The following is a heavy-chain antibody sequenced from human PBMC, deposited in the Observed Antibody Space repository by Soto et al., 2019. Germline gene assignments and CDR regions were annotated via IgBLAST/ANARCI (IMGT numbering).Heavy chain of an antibody. V-gene: IGHV1-8*01. CDR2: MNASNGNT. D-gene: IGHD6-13*01. CDR1: GYTFASYD. CDR3: AILVRGARGFDY. Sequence: GASVKVSCKASGYTFASYDINWVRQATGQGLEWMGWMNASNGNTGYSQKFQGRVTITRDTSASTAYMELSSLRSEDTAVYYCAILVRGARGFDYWGQGTLVTVSS. J-gene: IGHJ4*02.